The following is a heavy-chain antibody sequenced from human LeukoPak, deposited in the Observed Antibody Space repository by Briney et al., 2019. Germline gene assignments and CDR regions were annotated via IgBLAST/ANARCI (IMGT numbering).Heavy chain of an antibody. CDR2: IYYSGST. D-gene: IGHD4-17*01. CDR3: ARDSYGYFDY. CDR1: GGSISSYY. V-gene: IGHV4-59*12. J-gene: IGHJ4*02. Sequence: SETLSLTCTVSGGSISSYYWSWIRQPPGKGLEWIGYIYYSGSTNYNPSLTSRVTISVDTSKNQFSLKLSSVTAADTAVYYCARDSYGYFDYWGQGTLVTVSS.